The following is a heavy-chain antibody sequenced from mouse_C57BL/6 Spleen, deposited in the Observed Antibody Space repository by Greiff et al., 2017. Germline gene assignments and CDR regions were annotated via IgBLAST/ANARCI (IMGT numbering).Heavy chain of an antibody. Sequence: EVKLQESGPGLVKPSQSLSLTCSVSGYSFTSGYYWYWIRQFPGNKLDWMGYISYDGSNNYNPSFNNRIAITRDTSKNQLFLKLNSVTTEDTATYYCAKKDYDYLFAYWGQGTLVTVSA. CDR1: GYSFTSGYY. D-gene: IGHD2-4*01. J-gene: IGHJ3*01. CDR3: AKKDYDYLFAY. V-gene: IGHV3-6*01. CDR2: ISYDGSN.